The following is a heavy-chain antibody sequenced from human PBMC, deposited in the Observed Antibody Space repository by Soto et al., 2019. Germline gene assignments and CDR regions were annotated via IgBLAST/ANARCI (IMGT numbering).Heavy chain of an antibody. D-gene: IGHD3-10*01. CDR2: IYPGDSDT. CDR3: ARLPVTMVRGADYYYYGMDV. CDR1: GYSFTSYL. V-gene: IGHV5-51*01. J-gene: IGHJ6*02. Sequence: PWESLKIPCKGSGYSFTSYLIGWVRQMPGEGLEWMGIIYPGDSDTRYSPSFQGQVTISADKSIGTAYLQWSSLKASDTAMYYCARLPVTMVRGADYYYYGMDVWGQGTTVTVSS.